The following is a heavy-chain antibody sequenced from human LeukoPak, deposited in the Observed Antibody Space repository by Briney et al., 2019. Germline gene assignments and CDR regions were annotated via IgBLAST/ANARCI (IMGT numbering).Heavy chain of an antibody. D-gene: IGHD5-24*01. CDR1: GFTFSSYA. V-gene: IGHV3-21*01. CDR2: ISGSSSYI. Sequence: AGGSLRLSCAASGFTFSSYAMNWVRQAPGKGLEWVSSISGSSSYIFYADSVKGRFTISRDNAKNSLYLQMNSLRVEDTAVYYCARETPRRGETRDGYRWGQGTVVTVSS. CDR3: ARETPRRGETRDGYR. J-gene: IGHJ4*02.